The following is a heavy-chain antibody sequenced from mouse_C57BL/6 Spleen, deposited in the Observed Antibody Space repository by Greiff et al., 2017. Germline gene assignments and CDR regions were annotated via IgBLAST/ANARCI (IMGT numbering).Heavy chain of an antibody. V-gene: IGHV3-6*01. CDR3: ARVTGTWFAY. CDR1: GYSITSGYY. Sequence: DVHLVESGPGLVKPSQSLSLTCSVTGYSITSGYYWNWIRQFPGNKLEWMGYKSYDGSNNYNPSLKNRISITRDTSKNQFFLKLNSVTTEDTATYYCARVTGTWFAYWGQGTLVTVSA. D-gene: IGHD1-1*02. J-gene: IGHJ3*01. CDR2: KSYDGSN.